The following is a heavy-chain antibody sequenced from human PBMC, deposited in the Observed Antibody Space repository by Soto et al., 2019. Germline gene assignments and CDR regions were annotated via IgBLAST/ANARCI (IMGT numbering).Heavy chain of an antibody. CDR3: WGVVVLAAATNNWFDP. J-gene: IGHJ5*02. CDR1: GFTFSSYA. CDR2: ISGSGGST. V-gene: IGHV3-23*01. Sequence: EVQLLESGGGLVQPGGSLRLSCAASGFTFSSYAMNWVRQAPGKGLEWVPVISGSGGSTYYADSVKGRFTISRDNSKNTLYLQMNSLRAEDTAVYYCWGVVVLAAATNNWFDPWGQGTLVTVSS. D-gene: IGHD2-2*01.